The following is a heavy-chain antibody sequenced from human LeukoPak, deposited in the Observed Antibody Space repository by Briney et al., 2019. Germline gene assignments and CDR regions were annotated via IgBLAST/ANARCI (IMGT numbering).Heavy chain of an antibody. CDR1: GYTFTSYY. Sequence: ASVKVSCTASGYTFTSYYMHWVRQAPGQGLEWMGIINPSGGSTSYAQKFQGRVTMTRDTSTSTVYMELSSLRSEDTAVYYCARDRWGCSYGYILDYWGQGTLVAVSS. CDR3: ARDRWGCSYGYILDY. J-gene: IGHJ4*02. CDR2: INPSGGST. V-gene: IGHV1-46*01. D-gene: IGHD5-18*01.